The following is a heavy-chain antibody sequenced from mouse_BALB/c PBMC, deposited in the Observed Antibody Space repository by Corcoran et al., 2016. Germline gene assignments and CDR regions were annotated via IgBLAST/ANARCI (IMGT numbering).Heavy chain of an antibody. V-gene: IGHV9-2-1*01. D-gene: IGHD2-5*01. CDR3: ARGSNYVSWFAY. Sequence: QIQLVQSGPELKKPGETVKISCKASGYTFTDYSMHWVKQAPGKGLKWMGWINTETGEPTYADDFKGRFAFSLETSASTADLQINNLKNEDTATYFCARGSNYVSWFAYWGQGTLVTVSA. CDR2: INTETGEP. CDR1: GYTFTDYS. J-gene: IGHJ3*01.